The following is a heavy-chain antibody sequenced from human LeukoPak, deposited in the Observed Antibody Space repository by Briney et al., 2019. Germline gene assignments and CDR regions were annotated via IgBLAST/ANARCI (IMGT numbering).Heavy chain of an antibody. CDR2: IYYSGST. J-gene: IGHJ4*02. D-gene: IGHD3-3*01. Sequence: SETLSLTCTVSGGSISSSSYYWGWIRQPPGKGLEWIGSIYYSGSTYYNPSLKSRVTISVDTSKNQFSLKLSSVTAADTAVYYCARACPPEYDFWSGYLSYFDYWGQGTLVTVSS. V-gene: IGHV4-39*01. CDR3: ARACPPEYDFWSGYLSYFDY. CDR1: GGSISSSSYY.